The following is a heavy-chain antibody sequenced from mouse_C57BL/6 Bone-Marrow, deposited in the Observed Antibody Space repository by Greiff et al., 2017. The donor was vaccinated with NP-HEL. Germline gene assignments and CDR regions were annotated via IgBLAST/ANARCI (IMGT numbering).Heavy chain of an antibody. D-gene: IGHD2-5*01. V-gene: IGHV1-69*01. CDR2: IDPTDSYH. J-gene: IGHJ3*01. Sequence: QVQLQQPGAELVMPGASVKLSCKASGYTFTSYWMHWVKQRPGQGLEWIGEIDPTDSYHNYNQKFKGKSTLTVDKSSDTAYMQLNSLTSEVSAVYYAAKSGYSNLAWFAYWGQGTLVTVSA. CDR1: GYTFTSYW. CDR3: AKSGYSNLAWFAY.